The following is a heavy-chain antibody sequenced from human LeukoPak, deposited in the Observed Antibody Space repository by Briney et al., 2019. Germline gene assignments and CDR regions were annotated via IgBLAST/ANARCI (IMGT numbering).Heavy chain of an antibody. V-gene: IGHV3-23*01. D-gene: IGHD6-19*01. CDR2: ISGSAGNT. CDR3: AKGSSGWYREEL. J-gene: IGHJ4*02. Sequence: HPGRSLRLSCAASGLTFSSYAMSWVRHAPGKGLEWVSSISGSAGNTYYAATVKGRFTISRDNSKSTLYLQMNRLRAEDSAVYYCAKGSSGWYREELWGQGTLVTVSS. CDR1: GLTFSSYA.